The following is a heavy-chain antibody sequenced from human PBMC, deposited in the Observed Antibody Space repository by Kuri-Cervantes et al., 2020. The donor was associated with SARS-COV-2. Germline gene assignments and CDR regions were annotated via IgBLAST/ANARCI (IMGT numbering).Heavy chain of an antibody. CDR1: GGSFSGYY. CDR2: IYYSGST. V-gene: IGHV4-34*09. J-gene: IGHJ3*02. Sequence: LRLSCAVYGGSFSGYYWSWIRQPPGKGLEWIGYIYYSGSTYYNPSLKSRVTISVDTSKNQFSLKLSSVTAADTAVYYCARDRNGDYGSDAFDIWGQGTMVTVSS. CDR3: ARDRNGDYGSDAFDI. D-gene: IGHD4-17*01.